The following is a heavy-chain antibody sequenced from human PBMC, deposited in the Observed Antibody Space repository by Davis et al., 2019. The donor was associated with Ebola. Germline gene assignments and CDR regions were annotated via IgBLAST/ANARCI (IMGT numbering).Heavy chain of an antibody. CDR3: ARYIYSSTWFPDY. D-gene: IGHD6-13*01. CDR1: GFTFSSYS. CDR2: INSDGSST. Sequence: GESLKISCAASGFTFSSYSMNWVRQAPGKGLVWVSRINSDGSSTTYADSVKGRFTISRDNAKSTLYLQMDSLRAEDTAVYYCARYIYSSTWFPDYWGQGTLVAVSS. J-gene: IGHJ4*02. V-gene: IGHV3-74*01.